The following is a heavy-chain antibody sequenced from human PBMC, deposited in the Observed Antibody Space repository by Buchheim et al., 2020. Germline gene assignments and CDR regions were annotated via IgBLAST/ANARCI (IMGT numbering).Heavy chain of an antibody. Sequence: EVQLVESGGGLGQPGVSLRLSCAASGFTFSSYAMSWVRQAPGKGLEWVSAISGSGGSTYYADYVKGRFTISRGNSKNTLYLQMNSLRVEDTAIYYCAKGVGADTYCFDYWGRGTL. CDR2: ISGSGGST. CDR3: AKGVGADTYCFDY. V-gene: IGHV3-23*04. CDR1: GFTFSSYA. D-gene: IGHD1-26*01. J-gene: IGHJ4*02.